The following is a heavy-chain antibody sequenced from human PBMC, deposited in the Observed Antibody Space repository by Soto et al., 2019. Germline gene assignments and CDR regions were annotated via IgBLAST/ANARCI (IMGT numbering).Heavy chain of an antibody. Sequence: GRSLRLSCAASGFTFSSYSMTWVRQAPGKGLEWVSSISSSSSYIYYADSVQGRFTISRDNAKNSLYLQMNSLRAEDTAGYYCARDPYGSGRDRRTYNWFDPWGQGTLVTVSS. CDR2: ISSSSSYI. J-gene: IGHJ5*02. D-gene: IGHD3-10*01. V-gene: IGHV3-21*01. CDR3: ARDPYGSGRDRRTYNWFDP. CDR1: GFTFSSYS.